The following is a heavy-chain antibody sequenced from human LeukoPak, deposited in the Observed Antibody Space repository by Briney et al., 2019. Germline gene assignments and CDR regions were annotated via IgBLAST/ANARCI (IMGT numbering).Heavy chain of an antibody. CDR1: GGSISSSSYY. V-gene: IGHV4-39*07. D-gene: IGHD6-13*01. J-gene: IGHJ4*02. Sequence: SETLSLTCTVSGGSISSSSYYWGWIRQPPGKGLEWIGSIYYSGSTYYNPSLKSRVTISVDTSKNQFSLKLSSVTAADTAVYYCARDLISVAAGNYWGQGTLVTVSS. CDR3: ARDLISVAAGNY. CDR2: IYYSGST.